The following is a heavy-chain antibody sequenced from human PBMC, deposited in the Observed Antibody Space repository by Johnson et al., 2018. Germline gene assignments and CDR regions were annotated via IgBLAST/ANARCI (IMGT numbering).Heavy chain of an antibody. J-gene: IGHJ6*03. V-gene: IGHV3-30*18. CDR3: AKVFRGRYYGAGNPAYYYMDV. CDR2: TSYDGSNK. D-gene: IGHD3-10*01. Sequence: VQLLESGGGVVQPVRSLRLSCVASQFTFSSYGMHWVRQAPGKGLEWVAGTSYDGSNKYYAHSVKGRFIISRDNSKNMGYVQMNSLKGEDTAVYYCAKVFRGRYYGAGNPAYYYMDVWGKGTTVTVSS. CDR1: QFTFSSYG.